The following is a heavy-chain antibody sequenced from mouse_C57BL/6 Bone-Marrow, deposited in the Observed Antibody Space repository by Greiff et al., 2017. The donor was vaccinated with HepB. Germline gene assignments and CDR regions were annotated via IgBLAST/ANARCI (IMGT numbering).Heavy chain of an antibody. CDR1: GYTFTSYW. CDR2: IDPSDSET. V-gene: IGHV1-52*01. CDR3: ARYDGLGEGYFDY. D-gene: IGHD4-1*01. Sequence: QVQLQQPGAELVRPGSSVKLSCKASGYTFTSYWMHWVKQRPIQGLEWIGNIDPSDSETHYNQKFKDKATLTVDKSSSTAYMQLSSLTSEDSAVYYCARYDGLGEGYFDYWGQGTTLTVSS. J-gene: IGHJ2*01.